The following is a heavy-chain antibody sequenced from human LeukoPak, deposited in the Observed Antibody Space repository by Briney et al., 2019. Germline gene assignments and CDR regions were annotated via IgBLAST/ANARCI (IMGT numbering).Heavy chain of an antibody. Sequence: SETLSLTCTVSGGSISSSSYYWSWIRQLPGKGLEWIGEINHSGSTNYNPSLKSRVTISVDTSKNQFSLKLSSVTAADTAVYYCARGSRRSIAAAGRAPGYWYFDLWGRGTLVTVSS. D-gene: IGHD6-13*01. CDR1: GGSISSSSYY. CDR2: INHSGST. V-gene: IGHV4-39*07. CDR3: ARGSRRSIAAAGRAPGYWYFDL. J-gene: IGHJ2*01.